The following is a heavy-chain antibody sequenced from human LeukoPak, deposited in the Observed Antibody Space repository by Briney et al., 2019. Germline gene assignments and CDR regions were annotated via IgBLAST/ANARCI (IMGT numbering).Heavy chain of an antibody. J-gene: IGHJ4*02. Sequence: GGSLRLSCAASGFTFSSYSMNWVRQAPGKGLEWVSYISSSSSTIYYADSVKGRFTISRDNAKNSLYLQMSSLRDEDTAVYYCARASFQRWLQLGGDWGQGTLVTVSS. CDR1: GFTFSSYS. V-gene: IGHV3-48*02. CDR3: ARASFQRWLQLGGD. D-gene: IGHD5-24*01. CDR2: ISSSSSTI.